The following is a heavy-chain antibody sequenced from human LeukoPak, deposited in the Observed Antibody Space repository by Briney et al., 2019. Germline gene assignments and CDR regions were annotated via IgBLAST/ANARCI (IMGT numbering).Heavy chain of an antibody. Sequence: SVKVSCKASGGTFSSYAISWVRQAPGQGLEWMGGIIPIFGTANYAQKFQGRVTITADTSTSTVYMELRSLRSDDTAVYYCARVQSSSWGYAFDIWGQGTMVTVSS. V-gene: IGHV1-69*06. J-gene: IGHJ3*02. CDR1: GGTFSSYA. CDR2: IIPIFGTA. D-gene: IGHD6-13*01. CDR3: ARVQSSSWGYAFDI.